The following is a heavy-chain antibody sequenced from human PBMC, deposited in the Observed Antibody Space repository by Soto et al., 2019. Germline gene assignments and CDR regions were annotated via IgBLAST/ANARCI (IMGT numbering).Heavy chain of an antibody. CDR2: MNPNSGNT. J-gene: IGHJ4*02. Sequence: GASVNVSCKASGYTFTSYDINWVRQATGQGLEWMGWMNPNSGNTGYAQKFQGRVTMTRNTSISTAYMELSSLRSEDTAVYYCATGGSSSLEIDYWGQGTLVTVSS. CDR3: ATGGSSSLEIDY. V-gene: IGHV1-8*01. D-gene: IGHD6-6*01. CDR1: GYTFTSYD.